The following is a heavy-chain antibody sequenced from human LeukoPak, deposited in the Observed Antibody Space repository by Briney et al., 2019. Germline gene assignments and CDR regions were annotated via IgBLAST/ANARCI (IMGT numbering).Heavy chain of an antibody. CDR1: GYSFNTYW. CDR2: IYPGDSDT. V-gene: IGHV5-51*01. J-gene: IGHJ4*02. D-gene: IGHD3-22*01. Sequence: GDSLKISCKGSGYSFNTYWIGWVRQLPGKGLEWMGIIYPGDSDTRYSLSFQGQVTISADKYISTAYLQWTSLKASDTAMYYCARPTSYYYESSNFYLEYWGQGTLLTVSS. CDR3: ARPTSYYYESSNFYLEY.